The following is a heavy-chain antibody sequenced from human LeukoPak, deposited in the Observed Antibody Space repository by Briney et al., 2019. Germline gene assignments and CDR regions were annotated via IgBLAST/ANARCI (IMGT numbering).Heavy chain of an antibody. CDR1: GFTSTSSA. CDR2: IVVGSGNT. J-gene: IGHJ4*02. Sequence: SVKVSCKASGFTSTSSAMQWVRQARGQRVEWIGWIVVGSGNTNYAQKFQERVTITRDMSTSTAYMELSSLRSEDTAVYYCAAAEWLVPTLWGQGTLVTVSS. CDR3: AAAEWLVPTL. D-gene: IGHD3-3*01. V-gene: IGHV1-58*02.